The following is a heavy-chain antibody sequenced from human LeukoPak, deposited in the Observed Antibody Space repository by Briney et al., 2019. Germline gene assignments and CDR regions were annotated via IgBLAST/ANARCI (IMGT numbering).Heavy chain of an antibody. CDR2: INHSGST. CDR1: GGSINNYY. J-gene: IGHJ4*02. D-gene: IGHD3-22*01. Sequence: SETLSLTCSVSGGSINNYYWSWIRQPPGKGLEWIGEINHSGSTNYNPPLKSRVTISVDTSKNQFSLKLSSVTAADTAVYYCARGQTYYYDSRVGDYWGQGTLVTVSS. CDR3: ARGQTYYYDSRVGDY. V-gene: IGHV4-34*01.